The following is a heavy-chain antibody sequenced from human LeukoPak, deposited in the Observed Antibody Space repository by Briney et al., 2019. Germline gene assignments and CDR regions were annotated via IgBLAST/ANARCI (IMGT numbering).Heavy chain of an antibody. CDR3: ARDRSWSSSWPSLPHY. Sequence: PSETLSLTCAVYGGSFSGYYWTWIRQPPGKGLEWIGSIYCSGSTYYNPSLKSRVTISVDTSKNQFSLKLSSVTAAGTAVYYCARDRSWSSSWPSLPHYWGQGTLVTVSS. CDR2: IYCSGST. V-gene: IGHV4-34*01. CDR1: GGSFSGYY. D-gene: IGHD6-13*01. J-gene: IGHJ4*02.